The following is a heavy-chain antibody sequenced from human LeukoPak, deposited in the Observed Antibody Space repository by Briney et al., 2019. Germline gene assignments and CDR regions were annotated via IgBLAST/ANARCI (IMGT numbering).Heavy chain of an antibody. CDR2: IIPIFGTA. D-gene: IGHD3-16*02. CDR1: GGTFSSYA. CDR3: AREISDYVWGSYRRDAFDI. Sequence: SVKVSCKASGGTFSSYAISWVRQAPGQGLEWMGGIIPIFGTANYAQKFQGRVTITADKSTSTAYMELSSLRSEDTAVYYCAREISDYVWGSYRRDAFDIWGQGTMVTVSS. J-gene: IGHJ3*02. V-gene: IGHV1-69*06.